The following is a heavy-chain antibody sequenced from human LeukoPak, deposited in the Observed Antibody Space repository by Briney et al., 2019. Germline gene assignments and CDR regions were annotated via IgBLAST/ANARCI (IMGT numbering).Heavy chain of an antibody. J-gene: IGHJ4*02. D-gene: IGHD2-2*02. Sequence: GASVKVSCKASGYTSTGYYMHWVRQAPGQGLEWMGWINPNSGGTNYAQKFQGRVTMTRDTSISTAYMELSRLRSDDTAVYYCARGRYCSSTSCYKGNFDYWGQGTLVTVSS. CDR2: INPNSGGT. CDR3: ARGRYCSSTSCYKGNFDY. V-gene: IGHV1-2*02. CDR1: GYTSTGYY.